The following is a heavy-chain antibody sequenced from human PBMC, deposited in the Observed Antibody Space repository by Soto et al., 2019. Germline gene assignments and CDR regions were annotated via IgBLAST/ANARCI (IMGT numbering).Heavy chain of an antibody. V-gene: IGHV1-69*13. CDR3: ATVGDYGSGSYYDY. D-gene: IGHD3-10*01. J-gene: IGHJ4*02. Sequence: SVKVSCKASGGTFSSYAISWVRQAPGQGLEWMGGIIPIFGTANYAQKFQGRVTITADESTSTAYMELSSLRFEDTAVYYCATVGDYGSGSYYDYWGQGTLVTVSS. CDR2: IIPIFGTA. CDR1: GGTFSSYA.